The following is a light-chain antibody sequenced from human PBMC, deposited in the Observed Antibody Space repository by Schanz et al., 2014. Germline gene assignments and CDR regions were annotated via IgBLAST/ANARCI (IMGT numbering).Light chain of an antibody. Sequence: DIVMTQSPHSLAVSLGERATINCKSSQSVLYSSNSKNYLAWYQQKPGQPPKLLIYWASTRESGVPDRFSGSGSGTDFTLTISSLQAEDVAVYYCQQYYSTPYTFGQGTKLEIK. CDR2: WAS. J-gene: IGKJ2*01. V-gene: IGKV4-1*01. CDR3: QQYYSTPYT. CDR1: QSVLYSSNSKNY.